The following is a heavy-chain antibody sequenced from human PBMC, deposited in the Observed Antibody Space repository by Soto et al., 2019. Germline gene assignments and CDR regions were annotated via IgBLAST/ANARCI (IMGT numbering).Heavy chain of an antibody. CDR3: AREDMGIVGSIQSS. D-gene: IGHD1-26*01. CDR1: GFSFSSYA. Sequence: GGSLRLSCAASGFSFSSYAMHWVRQAPGKGLEWVAVISYDGSRESYADSVKGRFTISRDNSKNTLYLQVNSLRAEDTAVYYCAREDMGIVGSIQSSWGQGTLVTVSS. CDR2: ISYDGSRE. V-gene: IGHV3-30-3*01. J-gene: IGHJ5*02.